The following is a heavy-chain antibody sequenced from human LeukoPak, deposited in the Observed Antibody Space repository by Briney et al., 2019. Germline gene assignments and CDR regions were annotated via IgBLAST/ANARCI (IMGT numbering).Heavy chain of an antibody. D-gene: IGHD3-22*01. V-gene: IGHV4-59*01. J-gene: IGHJ4*02. CDR1: GGFISRYY. CDR2: IYYSGST. Sequence: PSETVSLTCTVCGGFISRYYWRWIRQPPGKGLEWIGYIYYSGSTNYNPSLKSRVTISVDTSKNQFSLKLSSVTAADTAVYYCARNSKWLSPDHWGQGTLVTVSS. CDR3: ARNSKWLSPDH.